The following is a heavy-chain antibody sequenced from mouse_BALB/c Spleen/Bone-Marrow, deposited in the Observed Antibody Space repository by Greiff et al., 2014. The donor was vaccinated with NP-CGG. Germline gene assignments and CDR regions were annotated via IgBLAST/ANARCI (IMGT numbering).Heavy chain of an antibody. CDR3: ARYGNYCYAMDY. V-gene: IGHV14-3*02. CDR1: GFNIKDTY. D-gene: IGHD2-1*01. CDR2: IDPANGNT. J-gene: IGHJ4*01. Sequence: VQLQQSGAELVKPGASVKLSCTASGFNIKDTYMHWVKQRPEQGLEWIGRIDPANGNTKYDPKFQGKATMTADTSSNTAYLQLSSLTSEDTAVYYCARYGNYCYAMDYWGQGTSVTVSP.